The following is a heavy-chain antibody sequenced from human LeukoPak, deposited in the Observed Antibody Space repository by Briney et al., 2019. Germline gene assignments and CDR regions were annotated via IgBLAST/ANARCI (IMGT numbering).Heavy chain of an antibody. J-gene: IGHJ3*02. D-gene: IGHD1-26*01. CDR1: GFTLSDYH. V-gene: IGHV3-11*01. Sequence: GFLRLSRAASGFTLSDYHMSLIRQAPGKGLEWVSYISSSGSTIYYADSVKGRFTISRDNAKNSLYLQMNSLRAEDTAVYYCARESGSPHDAFDIWGQGTMVTVSS. CDR2: ISSSGSTI. CDR3: ARESGSPHDAFDI.